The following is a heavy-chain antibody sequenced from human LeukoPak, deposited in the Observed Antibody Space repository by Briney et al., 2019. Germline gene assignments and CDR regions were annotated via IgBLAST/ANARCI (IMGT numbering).Heavy chain of an antibody. D-gene: IGHD4-17*01. CDR2: ISGSGGST. V-gene: IGHV3-23*01. CDR3: AKDQDYGDYVFAVYESDY. Sequence: GGSLRLSCAASGFTFSSYAMSWVRQAPGKGLEWVSAISGSGGSTYYADSVKGRFTISRDNSKNTLYLQMNSLRAEDTAVYYCAKDQDYGDYVFAVYESDYWGQGALVTVS. J-gene: IGHJ4*02. CDR1: GFTFSSYA.